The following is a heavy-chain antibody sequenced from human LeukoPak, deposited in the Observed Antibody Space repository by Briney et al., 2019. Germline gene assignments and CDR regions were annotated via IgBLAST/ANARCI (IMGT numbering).Heavy chain of an antibody. D-gene: IGHD3-22*01. CDR3: ARTPLYDNSDY. J-gene: IGHJ4*02. CDR2: ISTYNGNT. V-gene: IGHV1-18*01. Sequence: EASVKVSCKASGYTFTSYGISWVRQSPGQGLEWMGWISTYNGNTNYAQKLQGRVTMTTDTSTNTAYMELRSLRSDDTAVYYCARTPLYDNSDYWGQGTLVTVSS. CDR1: GYTFTSYG.